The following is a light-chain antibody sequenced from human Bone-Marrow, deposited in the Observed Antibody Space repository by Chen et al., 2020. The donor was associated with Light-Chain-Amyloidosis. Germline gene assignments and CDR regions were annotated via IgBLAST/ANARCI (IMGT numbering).Light chain of an antibody. CDR1: QSVSSN. V-gene: IGKV3-15*01. CDR3: QQYNNWPPLT. CDR2: GAS. J-gene: IGKJ4*01. Sequence: EIVITQSPATLSVSPGERATLSCRASQSVSSNLAWYQQKPGQAPRLIIYGASTRATGIPARFSGSGSGTEFTLTISSLQSEDFAVYYCQQYNNWPPLTFGGGTKVEIK.